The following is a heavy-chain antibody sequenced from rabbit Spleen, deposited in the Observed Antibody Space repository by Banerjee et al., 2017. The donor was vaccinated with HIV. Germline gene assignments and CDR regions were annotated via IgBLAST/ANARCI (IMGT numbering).Heavy chain of an antibody. CDR1: GFSLNDKDV. Sequence: QSLEESGGGLVKPGGSLTLTCTVSGFSLNDKDVMCWVRQAPGKGLEWIACINIVTGKSVYASWAKGRFTMSRTSSTTVTLKVTSLTAADTATYFCARNYALWGPGTLVTVS. J-gene: IGHJ4*01. D-gene: IGHD4-2*01. V-gene: IGHV1S40*01. CDR3: ARNYAL. CDR2: INIVTGKS.